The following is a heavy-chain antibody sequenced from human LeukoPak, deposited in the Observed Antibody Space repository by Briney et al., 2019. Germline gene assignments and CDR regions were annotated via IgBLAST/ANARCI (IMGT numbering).Heavy chain of an antibody. CDR1: GISINDYY. J-gene: IGHJ4*02. Sequence: SETLSLTCTVSGISINDYYWSWIRQPPGKRLEWIGYIYFSGHTGYSPPFKSRVTMSLDAPRDHFSLQLNSVTAADTAVYYCARGHGYSGHALAYWGQGILVTVSS. D-gene: IGHD5-12*01. CDR2: IYFSGHT. CDR3: ARGHGYSGHALAY. V-gene: IGHV4-59*01.